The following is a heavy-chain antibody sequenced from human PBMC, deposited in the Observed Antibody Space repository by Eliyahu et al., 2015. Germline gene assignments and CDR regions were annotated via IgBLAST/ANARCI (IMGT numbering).Heavy chain of an antibody. CDR2: IYSVGTT. Sequence: EVQLVESGGGLIQPGXSLRLSXAASGVTXRXNYMXWVRQAPGKGLXWVSIIYSVGTTYYADSVKGRFIISRDISKNTVYLQMNSLRVDDTAVYYCVREAYCGGDCYSPFWGQGTLVTVSS. CDR1: GVTXRXNY. V-gene: IGHV3-53*01. J-gene: IGHJ4*02. CDR3: VREAYCGGDCYSPF. D-gene: IGHD2-21*01.